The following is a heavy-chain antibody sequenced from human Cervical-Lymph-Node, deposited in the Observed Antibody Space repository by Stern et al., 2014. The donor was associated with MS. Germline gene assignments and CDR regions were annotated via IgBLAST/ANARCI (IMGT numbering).Heavy chain of an antibody. J-gene: IGHJ5*02. CDR2: ISHSGST. V-gene: IGHV4-39*01. CDR1: GGSISSSTHW. Sequence: QLQLQESGPGLVKPSETLSLTCTVSGGSISSSTHWWVWIRQAPGKAMEWIASISHSGSTYYSPSLKSRVTISVDTSKNQFSLKLSSVIATDTALYYCARYNYDPNWFDPWGQGTLVTVFS. D-gene: IGHD5-24*01. CDR3: ARYNYDPNWFDP.